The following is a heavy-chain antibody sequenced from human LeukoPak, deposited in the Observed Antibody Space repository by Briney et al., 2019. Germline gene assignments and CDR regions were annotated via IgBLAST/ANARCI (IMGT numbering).Heavy chain of an antibody. Sequence: ASVKVSCKASGYTFTGYYMHWVRQAPGQGLEWMGWINPNSGGTNYAQKFQGRVTMTRDTSISTAYMELSRLRSDDTAVYYCARDTVAGDSSGYYNWFDPWSQGTLVTVSS. CDR3: ARDTVAGDSSGYYNWFDP. V-gene: IGHV1-2*02. J-gene: IGHJ5*02. D-gene: IGHD3-22*01. CDR1: GYTFTGYY. CDR2: INPNSGGT.